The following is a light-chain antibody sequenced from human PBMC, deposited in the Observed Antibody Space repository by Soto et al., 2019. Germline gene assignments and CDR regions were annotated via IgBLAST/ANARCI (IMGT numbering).Light chain of an antibody. V-gene: IGLV1-40*01. J-gene: IGLJ2*01. CDR1: SSNIGAPYD. CDR2: GDT. Sequence: QSVLTQPPSVSGAPGQRVTISCTGSSSNIGAPYDVHWYQQLPGTAPKLLIHGDTNRPSGVPDRFSGSKSGTSASLDITGLQAEDEADYSCQSYDSSLSGWVFGGGTKLTVL. CDR3: QSYDSSLSGWV.